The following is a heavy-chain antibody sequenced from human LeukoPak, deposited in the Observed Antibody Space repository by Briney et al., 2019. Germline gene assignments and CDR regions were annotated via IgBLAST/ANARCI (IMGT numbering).Heavy chain of an antibody. CDR3: ARGTVAVPFDY. CDR2: IWYDGSNK. J-gene: IGHJ4*02. V-gene: IGHV3-33*08. D-gene: IGHD6-19*01. Sequence: GGSLRLSCAASGFTFSSYWMSWVRQAPGKGLEWVAVIWYDGSNKYYADSVKGRFTISRDNSKNTLYLQMNSLRAEDTAVYYCARGTVAVPFDYWGQGTLVTVSS. CDR1: GFTFSSYW.